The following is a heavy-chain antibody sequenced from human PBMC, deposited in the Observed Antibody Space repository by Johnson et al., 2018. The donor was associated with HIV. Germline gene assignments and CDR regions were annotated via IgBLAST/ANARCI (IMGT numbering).Heavy chain of an antibody. V-gene: IGHV3-53*01. CDR2: SYSGGAP. Sequence: VQLVESGGNLIQPGGSLRLSCAASGFTVNNNYMTWFRQAPGKGLEWVSVSYSGGAPYYADPVKGRFTISRDNSKNTRYLQMNSLRADDTAVYYCANALILDAFNIWGQGTMVTVSS. D-gene: IGHD2-21*01. J-gene: IGHJ3*02. CDR3: ANALILDAFNI. CDR1: GFTVNNNY.